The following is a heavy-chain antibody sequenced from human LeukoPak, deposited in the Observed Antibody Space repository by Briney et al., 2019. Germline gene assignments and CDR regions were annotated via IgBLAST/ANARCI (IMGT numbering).Heavy chain of an antibody. CDR3: AGVKMSTAYFDC. J-gene: IGHJ4*02. Sequence: ETLSLTWAGYGVYLSVYYWGWLRQPPGKGLEWIGKISHSGSTTNYNPSLKSRLTISVDTSNSQISLKLSSVTAADTAIYYCAGVKMSTAYFDCWGQGTLVTVSS. V-gene: IGHV4-34*01. CDR1: GVYLSVYY. CDR2: ISHSGST. D-gene: IGHD5-24*01.